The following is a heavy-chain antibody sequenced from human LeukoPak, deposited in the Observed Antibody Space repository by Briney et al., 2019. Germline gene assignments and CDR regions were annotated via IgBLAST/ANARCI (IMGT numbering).Heavy chain of an antibody. D-gene: IGHD2-2*01. CDR3: ARAKGGSTSPRFDP. V-gene: IGHV4-30-2*01. J-gene: IGHJ5*02. CDR2: INHSGST. CDR1: GGSISSGGYS. Sequence: SQTLSLTCAVSGGSISSGGYSWSWIRQPPGKGLEWIGEINHSGSTNYNPSLKSRVTISVDTSKNQFSLKLSSVTAADTAVYYCARAKGGSTSPRFDPWGQGTLVTVSS.